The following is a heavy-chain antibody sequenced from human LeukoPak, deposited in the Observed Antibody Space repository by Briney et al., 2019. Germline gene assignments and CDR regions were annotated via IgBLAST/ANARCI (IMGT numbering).Heavy chain of an antibody. CDR1: GFAFSKSP. CDR2: VSGSGVST. CDR3: TKQSGCDCASPTDY. J-gene: IGHJ4*02. Sequence: GSLRLSCSASGFAFSKSPFSWVRQAPGKGPEWVSGVSGSGVSTYYADSVKGRFTISRDSSDSTLYLHMNSLSAEDTAVYYCTKQSGCDCASPTDYWGQGALVTVSS. D-gene: IGHD2-21*02. V-gene: IGHV3-23*01.